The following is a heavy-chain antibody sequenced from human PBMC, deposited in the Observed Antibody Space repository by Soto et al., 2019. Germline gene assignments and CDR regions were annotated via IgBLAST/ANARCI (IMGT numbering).Heavy chain of an antibody. V-gene: IGHV1-69*13. D-gene: IGHD3-22*01. J-gene: IGHJ4*02. Sequence: GASVKVSCKASGGTFISYAISWVRQAPGQGLEWKGGIIPIFGTANYAQKFQGIVTITADDSTSTAYMELSSLISDDTAVYYCARDSTNYYDSSGYYLALDYWGQGTLVTVSS. CDR2: IIPIFGTA. CDR1: GGTFISYA. CDR3: ARDSTNYYDSSGYYLALDY.